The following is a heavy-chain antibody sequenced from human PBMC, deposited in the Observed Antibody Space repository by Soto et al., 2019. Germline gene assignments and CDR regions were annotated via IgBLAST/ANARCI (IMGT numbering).Heavy chain of an antibody. J-gene: IGHJ6*02. Sequence: GGSLRLSCAASGFTFSSYWMSWVRQAPGKGLEWVANIKQDGSEKYYVDSVKGRFTISRDNAKNSLYLQMNSLRAEDTAVYYCARDRVRYLDPLYYYYGMDVWGQGTTVTVSS. D-gene: IGHD3-9*01. CDR1: GFTFSSYW. CDR3: ARDRVRYLDPLYYYYGMDV. CDR2: IKQDGSEK. V-gene: IGHV3-7*05.